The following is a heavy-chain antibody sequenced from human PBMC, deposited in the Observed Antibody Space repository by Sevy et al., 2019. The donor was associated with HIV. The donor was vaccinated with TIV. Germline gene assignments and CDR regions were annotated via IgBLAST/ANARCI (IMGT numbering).Heavy chain of an antibody. Sequence: GGSLRLSCAASGFTFSSYAMHWVRQAPGKGLEWVAVISYDGSNKYYADSVKGRFTISRDNSKNTLYLQMNSLRAEDTAVYYGARREITIFGVVESRNYYYGMDVWGQGTTVTVSS. CDR1: GFTFSSYA. V-gene: IGHV3-30*04. CDR2: ISYDGSNK. J-gene: IGHJ6*02. CDR3: ARREITIFGVVESRNYYYGMDV. D-gene: IGHD3-3*01.